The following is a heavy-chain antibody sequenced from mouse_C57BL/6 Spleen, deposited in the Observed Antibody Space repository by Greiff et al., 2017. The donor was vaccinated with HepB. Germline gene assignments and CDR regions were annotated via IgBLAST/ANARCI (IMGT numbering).Heavy chain of an antibody. J-gene: IGHJ1*03. V-gene: IGHV7-3*01. CDR2: IRNKANGYTT. CDR3: ARYDWYFDV. CDR1: GFTFTDYY. Sequence: EVQVVESGGGLVQPGGSLSLSCAASGFTFTDYYMSWVRQPPGKALEWLGFIRNKANGYTTEYSASVKGRFTISTDNSQSILYLQLNALRAEDSATYYCARYDWYFDVWGTGTTVTVSS.